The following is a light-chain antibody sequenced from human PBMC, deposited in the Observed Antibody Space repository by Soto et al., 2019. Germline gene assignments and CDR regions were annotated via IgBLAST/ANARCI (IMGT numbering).Light chain of an antibody. CDR1: QSVSSNY. CDR2: GAS. CDR3: QQYGSSGT. Sequence: ESVLTQSRGTLSLSPGERATLSCRASQSVSSNYLAWYQQKPGQAPRLLIYGASTRASGIPDRFSGSGSGTDFTLTISRLEPEDFAVYYCQQYGSSGTFGQGTKVDIK. V-gene: IGKV3-20*01. J-gene: IGKJ1*01.